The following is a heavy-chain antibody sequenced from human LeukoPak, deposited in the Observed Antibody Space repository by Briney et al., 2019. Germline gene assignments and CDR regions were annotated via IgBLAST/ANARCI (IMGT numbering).Heavy chain of an antibody. V-gene: IGHV4-39*01. CDR1: GGSISSSSYY. J-gene: IGHJ5*02. CDR2: IYYSGST. CDR3: ASDLTYYDFWSGYYLYNWFDP. Sequence: SETLSLTCTVSGGSISSSSYYWGWIRQPPGKGLEWIGSIYYSGSTYYNPSLKSRFTISVDTSKNQFSLKLSSVTAADTAVYYCASDLTYYDFWSGYYLYNWFDPWGQGTLVTVSS. D-gene: IGHD3-3*01.